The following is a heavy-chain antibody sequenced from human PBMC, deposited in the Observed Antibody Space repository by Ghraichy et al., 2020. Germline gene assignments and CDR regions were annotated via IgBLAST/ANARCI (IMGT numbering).Heavy chain of an antibody. V-gene: IGHV1-18*01. Sequence: ASVKVSCKASGYTFTSYGISWVRQAPGQGLEWMGWISAYNGNTNYAQKLQGRVTMTTDTSTSTAYMELRSLRSDDTAVYYCARDQAVAGTRAYYYYGMDVWGQGTTVTVSS. CDR3: ARDQAVAGTRAYYYYGMDV. CDR1: GYTFTSYG. J-gene: IGHJ6*02. D-gene: IGHD6-19*01. CDR2: ISAYNGNT.